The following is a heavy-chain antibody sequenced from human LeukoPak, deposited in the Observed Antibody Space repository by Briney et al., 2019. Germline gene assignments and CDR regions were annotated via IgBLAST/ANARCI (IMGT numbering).Heavy chain of an antibody. CDR1: GFTFRSYT. V-gene: IGHV3-48*04. J-gene: IGHJ4*02. CDR3: ARGMYYYGSGSSENFDY. CDR2: ISSSSSTI. Sequence: PGGSLRLSCAASGFTFRSYTMNWVRQAPGKGLEWVSYISSSSSTIYYADSVKGRFTISRDNAKNSLYLQMNSLRAEDTAVYYCARGMYYYGSGSSENFDYWGQGTLVTVSS. D-gene: IGHD3-10*01.